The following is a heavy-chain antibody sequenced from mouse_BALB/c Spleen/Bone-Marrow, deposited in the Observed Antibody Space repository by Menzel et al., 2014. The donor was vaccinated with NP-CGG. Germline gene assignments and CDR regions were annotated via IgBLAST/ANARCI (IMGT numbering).Heavy chain of an antibody. CDR3: ARYGYYDAMDY. D-gene: IGHD2-2*01. J-gene: IGHJ4*01. CDR1: GFTFSSFG. Sequence: EVQGVESGGGLVQPGESRKLSCAASGFTFSSFGMHWVRQAPEKGLEWVAYISSGSSTIYYADTVKGRFTISRDNPKNTLFLQMTSLRSEDTAMYYCARYGYYDAMDYWGQGTSVTVSS. CDR2: ISSGSSTI. V-gene: IGHV5-17*02.